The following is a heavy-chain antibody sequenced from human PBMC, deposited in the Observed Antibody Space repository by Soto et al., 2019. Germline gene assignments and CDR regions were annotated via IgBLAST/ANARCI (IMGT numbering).Heavy chain of an antibody. V-gene: IGHV1-18*01. CDR2: ISTYNGRT. J-gene: IGHJ4*01. Sequence: QVQLVQSRGEVKKPGDSVRVSCKTSGYAFDTSGVTWVRQAPGGGLEWMGWISTYNGRTRYAQRFQGRLTMTTDTVSTTIYVELTILTYDDKTVYFCARDCSGTCCEDYWGQGSLVTVSS. CDR3: ARDCSGTCCEDY. D-gene: IGHD2-2*01. CDR1: GYAFDTSG.